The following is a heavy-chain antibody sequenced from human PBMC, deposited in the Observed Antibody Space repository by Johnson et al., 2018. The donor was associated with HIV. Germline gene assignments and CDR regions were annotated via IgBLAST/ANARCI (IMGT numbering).Heavy chain of an antibody. CDR3: ARGSLGYSSSWIQSGTTFDI. V-gene: IGHV3-13*01. D-gene: IGHD6-13*01. Sequence: VLLVESGGGLVQPGGSLRLSCAASGFTFSSYDMHWVRQATGKGLEWVSGIGTAGDTYYPGSVKGRFTISRENAKNSLYLQMNSLRAGDTAVYYCARGSLGYSSSWIQSGTTFDIWGQGTMVTVSS. CDR1: GFTFSSYD. CDR2: IGTAGDT. J-gene: IGHJ3*02.